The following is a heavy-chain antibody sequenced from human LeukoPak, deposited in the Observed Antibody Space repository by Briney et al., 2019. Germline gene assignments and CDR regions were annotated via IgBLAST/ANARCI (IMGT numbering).Heavy chain of an antibody. Sequence: PGGSLRLSCAASGFTFNNYWMSWVRQAPGKGLEWVANIKQDADENYYVDSVKGRFTISRDNTKSSLYLQMNSLRAEDTAVYYCARDRDFWRESFDYWGQGTLVTVSS. CDR3: ARDRDFWRESFDY. J-gene: IGHJ4*02. V-gene: IGHV3-7*01. D-gene: IGHD3-3*01. CDR2: IKQDADEN. CDR1: GFTFNNYW.